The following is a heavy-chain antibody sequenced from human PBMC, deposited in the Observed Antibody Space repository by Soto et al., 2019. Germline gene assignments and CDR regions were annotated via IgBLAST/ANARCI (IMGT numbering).Heavy chain of an antibody. CDR2: VQMSGTT. D-gene: IGHD1-1*01. CDR1: GASVRSYH. J-gene: IGHJ5*02. CDR3: AKDRSTMRWFDP. V-gene: IGHV4-4*07. Sequence: KTSETLSLTCAVSGASVRSYHWSWIRQAAGKGLEWIGRVQMSGTTNYNPSLKTRVTMSLDTSKNEVSLRMTSVTAADTAVYFCAKDRSTMRWFDPWGQGILVTV.